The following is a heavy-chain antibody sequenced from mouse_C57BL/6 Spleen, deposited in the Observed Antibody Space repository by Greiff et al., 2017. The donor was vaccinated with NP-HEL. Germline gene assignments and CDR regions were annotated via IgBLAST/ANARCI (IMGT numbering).Heavy chain of an antibody. J-gene: IGHJ4*01. Sequence: QVQLQQPGAELVMPGASVKLSCKASGYTFTSYWMHWVKQRPGQGLEWIGEIDPSDSYTNYNQKFKGKSTLTVDKSSSTAYMQLSSLTSEDSAVYYCARDWDTTTREWAMDYWGQGTSVTVSS. CDR2: IDPSDSYT. CDR3: ARDWDTTTREWAMDY. D-gene: IGHD2-12*01. V-gene: IGHV1-69*01. CDR1: GYTFTSYW.